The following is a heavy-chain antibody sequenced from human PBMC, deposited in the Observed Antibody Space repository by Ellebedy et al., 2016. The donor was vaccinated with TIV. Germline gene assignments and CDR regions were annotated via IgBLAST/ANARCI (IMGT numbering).Heavy chain of an antibody. V-gene: IGHV4-59*01. J-gene: IGHJ6*02. CDR2: IHHSGNS. CDR3: ARDLGRYGMDV. Sequence: MPSETLSLTCSVSGGSINNYSWTWIRQPPGQGLEWIGDIHHSGNSHIHPSLKSRVTLSVDTSKTQFSLDMTSVTAADTATYYCARDLGRYGMDVWGQGTTVTVSS. CDR1: GGSINNYS.